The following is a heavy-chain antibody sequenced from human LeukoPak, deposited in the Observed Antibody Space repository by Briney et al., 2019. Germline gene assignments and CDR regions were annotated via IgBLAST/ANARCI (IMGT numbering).Heavy chain of an antibody. J-gene: IGHJ6*03. CDR2: ISGSGGST. CDR1: GFTFSSYA. Sequence: GGSLRLSCAASGFTFSSYAMSWVRQAPGKGLEWVSAISGSGGSTYYADSVKGRFTIFRDNSKNTLYLQMNSLRAEDTAVYYCAKVCPIGRITIFGVVTGYMDVWDKGTTVTVSS. V-gene: IGHV3-23*01. CDR3: AKVCPIGRITIFGVVTGYMDV. D-gene: IGHD3-3*01.